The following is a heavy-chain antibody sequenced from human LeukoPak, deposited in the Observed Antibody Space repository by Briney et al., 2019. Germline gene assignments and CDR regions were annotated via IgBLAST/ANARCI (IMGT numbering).Heavy chain of an antibody. CDR2: ISSDATNI. CDR3: ARDGSGSGDC. D-gene: IGHD2-15*01. J-gene: IGHJ4*02. Sequence: PGGSLTLTCTLSGVSVTDTLIDWVRQAPGKGLEWVSSISSDATNIYYADSVKGRFTISRDNAKNSLFLEMNSLRAEDTAVYYCARDGSGSGDCWGQGTLVTVSS. V-gene: IGHV3-21*01. CDR1: GVSVTDTL.